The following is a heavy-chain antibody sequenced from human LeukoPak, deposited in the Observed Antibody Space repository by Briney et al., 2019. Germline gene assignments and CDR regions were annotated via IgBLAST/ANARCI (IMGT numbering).Heavy chain of an antibody. CDR2: ISWNSDSI. V-gene: IGHV3-9*01. D-gene: IGHD3-16*01. J-gene: IGHJ4*02. CDR1: GFTFDDYA. CDR3: AKDHGRVREGVMGSFDY. Sequence: GGSLRLSCAASGFTFDDYAMHWVRQAPGKGLEWVSGISWNSDSIGYADSVKGRFTISRDNAENSLYLQMSSLRAKDTALYYCAKDHGRVREGVMGSFDYWGQGTLVTVSS.